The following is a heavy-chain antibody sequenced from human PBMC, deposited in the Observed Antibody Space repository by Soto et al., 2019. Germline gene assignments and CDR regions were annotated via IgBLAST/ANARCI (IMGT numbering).Heavy chain of an antibody. CDR3: ARPVVVAATRYYYYYGMDV. CDR2: INHSGST. V-gene: IGHV4-34*01. J-gene: IGHJ6*02. D-gene: IGHD2-15*01. CDR1: GGSFSGYY. Sequence: QVQLQQWGAGLLKPSETLSLTCAVYGGSFSGYYWSWIRQPPGKGLEWIGEINHSGSTNYNPSLKSRVTISVDTSKNQFSLKLSSVTAADTAVYYCARPVVVAATRYYYYYGMDVWGQGTTVTVSS.